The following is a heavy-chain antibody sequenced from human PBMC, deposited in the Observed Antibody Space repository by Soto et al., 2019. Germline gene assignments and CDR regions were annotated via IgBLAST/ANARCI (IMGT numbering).Heavy chain of an antibody. J-gene: IGHJ5*02. CDR2: IYYSRST. D-gene: IGHD3-10*01. CDR1: GGSISSDGYY. V-gene: IGHV4-31*11. CDR3: ARGEGSGSESVDP. Sequence: QVQLQESGPGLMKPSQTLSLTCAVSGGSISSDGYYWSWIRQHPGKGLEWIGYIYYSRSTYYNPSLKSRVTISVDTSKNQFSLKLSSVTAADTAVYYCARGEGSGSESVDPWGQGTLVTVSS.